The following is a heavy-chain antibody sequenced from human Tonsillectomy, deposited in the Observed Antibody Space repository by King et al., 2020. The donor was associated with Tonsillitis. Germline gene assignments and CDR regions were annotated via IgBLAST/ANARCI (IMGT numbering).Heavy chain of an antibody. V-gene: IGHV3-49*04. Sequence: VQLVESGGGLVQPGRSLRLSCTASGFTFGDYAMSWVRQAPGKGLEWVVFIRSKAYGGTTEYAASVKGRFTISRDDSKSIAYLQMNSLKTEDTAVYYCTRVLAAFDIWGQGTKVTVSS. CDR2: IRSKAYGGTT. CDR1: GFTFGDYA. J-gene: IGHJ3*02. CDR3: TRVLAAFDI.